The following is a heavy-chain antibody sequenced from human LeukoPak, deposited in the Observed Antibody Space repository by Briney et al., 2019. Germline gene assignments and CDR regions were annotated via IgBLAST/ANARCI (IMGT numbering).Heavy chain of an antibody. V-gene: IGHV3-9*01. J-gene: IGHJ5*02. CDR1: GFTFDDYA. CDR2: ISWNSGSI. D-gene: IGHD6-19*01. Sequence: GGSLRLSCAASGFTFDDYAMHWVRQAPGKGLEWVSGISWNSGSIGYADSVKGRFTISRDNAKNSLYLQMNSLRAEDTALYYCAKGVAGTGGWFDPWGQGTLVTVSS. CDR3: AKGVAGTGGWFDP.